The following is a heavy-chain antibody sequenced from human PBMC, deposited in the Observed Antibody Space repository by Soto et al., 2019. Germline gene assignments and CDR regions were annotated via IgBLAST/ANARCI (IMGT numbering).Heavy chain of an antibody. CDR1: GGTFSTYT. V-gene: IGHV1-69*01. J-gene: IGHJ5*02. D-gene: IGHD3-22*01. CDR2: IIPLFGTA. CDR3: ARSQDSSGYWNNCFDP. Sequence: QVQLVQSGTEVKKPGSSVKVSCKASGGTFSTYTMTWVRQAPGQGLEWMGGIIPLFGTANYAQKFQGGVTITADESTSTVYMELSSLRSEDTAVYYCARSQDSSGYWNNCFDPWGQGTLVTVSS.